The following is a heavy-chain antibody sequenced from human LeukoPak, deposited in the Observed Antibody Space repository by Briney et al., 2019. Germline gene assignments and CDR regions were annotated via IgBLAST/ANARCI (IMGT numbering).Heavy chain of an antibody. V-gene: IGHV1-2*04. D-gene: IGHD6-19*01. CDR2: INPNSGGT. CDR3: ARAGSSGTENWFDP. J-gene: IGHJ5*02. CDR1: GYIFSDYY. Sequence: ASVTVSCKASGYIFSDYYMHWVRQAPGQGLEWMGWINPNSGGTNYAQKFQGWVTMTRDTSISTAYMELSRLRSDDTAVYYCARAGSSGTENWFDPWGQGALVTVSS.